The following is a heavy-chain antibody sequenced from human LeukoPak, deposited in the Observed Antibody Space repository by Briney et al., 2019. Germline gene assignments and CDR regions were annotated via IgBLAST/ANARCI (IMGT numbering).Heavy chain of an antibody. J-gene: IGHJ4*02. CDR2: IIPIFGTA. Sequence: GASVKVFCKASGGTFSSYAISWVRQAPGQGLEWMGGIIPIFGTANYAQKFQGRVTITADKSTSTAYMELSSLRSEDTAVYYCARAYYYDSSGYYYFDYWGQGTLVTVSS. CDR3: ARAYYYDSSGYYYFDY. CDR1: GGTFSSYA. V-gene: IGHV1-69*06. D-gene: IGHD3-22*01.